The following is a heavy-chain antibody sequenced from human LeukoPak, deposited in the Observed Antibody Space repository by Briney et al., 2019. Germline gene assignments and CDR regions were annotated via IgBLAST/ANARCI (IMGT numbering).Heavy chain of an antibody. Sequence: PSETLSLTCTVSGGSISSYYWSWIRQPAGKGLEWIGRIYTSGITSYNPSFKSRVTMSVDTSKNQFSLKLISVTAADTAVYYCARGGIPAAISMNWFDPWDQGTLVTVSS. CDR3: ARGGIPAAISMNWFDP. J-gene: IGHJ5*02. CDR1: GGSISSYY. CDR2: IYTSGIT. D-gene: IGHD2-2*01. V-gene: IGHV4-4*07.